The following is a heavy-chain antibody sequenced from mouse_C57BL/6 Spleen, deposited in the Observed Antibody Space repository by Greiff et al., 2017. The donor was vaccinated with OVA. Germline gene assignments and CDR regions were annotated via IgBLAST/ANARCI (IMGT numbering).Heavy chain of an antibody. J-gene: IGHJ2*01. D-gene: IGHD1-1*01. CDR1: GYTFTDHT. CDR2: IYPRDGST. CDR3: ARSNYYGSSSYFDY. Sequence: QVQLKESDAELVKPGASVKISCKVSGYTFTDHTIHWLKQRPEQGLEWIGYIYPRDGSTKYNEKFKGKAPLTADKSSSTPYIQLNSLTSEDSAVYFCARSNYYGSSSYFDYWGQGTTLTVSS. V-gene: IGHV1-78*01.